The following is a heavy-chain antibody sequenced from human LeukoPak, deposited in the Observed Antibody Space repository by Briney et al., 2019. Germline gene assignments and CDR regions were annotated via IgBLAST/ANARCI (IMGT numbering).Heavy chain of an antibody. V-gene: IGHV1-2*02. CDR2: INPNSGGT. CDR1: GYTFTGYD. D-gene: IGHD2-2*01. J-gene: IGHJ6*03. Sequence: GASGKVSCKAAGYTFTGYDMHWVRQAPGQGLGWMGWINPNSGGTNYAQKVQGRGSMTRDTSISTAYMELSRMRSDDTAVYYCAREGVVPDDHTPRYYYYMDVWGKGTTVTVSS. CDR3: AREGVVPDDHTPRYYYYMDV.